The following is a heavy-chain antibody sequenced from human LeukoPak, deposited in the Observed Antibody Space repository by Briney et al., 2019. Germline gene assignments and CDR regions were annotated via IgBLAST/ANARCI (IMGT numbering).Heavy chain of an antibody. CDR1: GYTFTGYY. CDR2: IDPRSGTT. Sequence: ASGKVSCKASGYTFTGYYMHWVRQAPGQGLEWMGIIDPRSGTTTYAQRFQGSVTMTRDMSTRTVYMEVSSLRSEDTAVFYCLTGPNFDYWGQGTLVTVAS. V-gene: IGHV1-46*01. D-gene: IGHD3-9*01. J-gene: IGHJ4*02. CDR3: LTGPNFDY.